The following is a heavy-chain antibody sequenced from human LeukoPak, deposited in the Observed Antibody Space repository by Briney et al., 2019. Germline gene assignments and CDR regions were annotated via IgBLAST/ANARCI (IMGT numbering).Heavy chain of an antibody. V-gene: IGHV4-39*07. D-gene: IGHD3-10*01. CDR2: IYYSGST. CDR1: GGSISSSSYY. Sequence: SETLSLTCTVSGGSISSSSYYWGWIRQPPGKGLEWIGSIYYSGSTYYNPSLKSRVTISEDKSKNQFSLKLTFVTAADTAVYYCARGLASGTRYFDLWGRGTLVPVSS. J-gene: IGHJ2*01. CDR3: ARGLASGTRYFDL.